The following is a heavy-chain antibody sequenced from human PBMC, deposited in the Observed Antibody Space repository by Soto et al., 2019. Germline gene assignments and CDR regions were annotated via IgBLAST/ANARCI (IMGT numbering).Heavy chain of an antibody. V-gene: IGHV4-38-2*01. Sequence: SETLSLTCEVSGYAISSGYYWAWVRQPPGKGMEWIGSINHRGNSYYNPSLKSRVTISVDTSKNQGSLKVSSVTAADTAVYYCARSGNDYGSYIDYWGRGTLVTVSS. CDR1: GYAISSGYY. CDR2: INHRGNS. D-gene: IGHD4-17*01. CDR3: ARSGNDYGSYIDY. J-gene: IGHJ4*02.